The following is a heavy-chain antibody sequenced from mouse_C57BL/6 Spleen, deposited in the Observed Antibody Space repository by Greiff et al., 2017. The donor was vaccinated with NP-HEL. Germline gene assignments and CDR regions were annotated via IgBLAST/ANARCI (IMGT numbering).Heavy chain of an antibody. Sequence: EVMLVESGGGLVKPGGSLKLSCAASGFTFSSYAMSWVRQTPEKRLEWVATISDGGSYTYYPDNVKGRFTISRDNAKNNLYLQMSHLKSEDTAMYYCARAHYSNYGGAWFAYWGQGTLVTVSA. CDR1: GFTFSSYA. V-gene: IGHV5-4*03. J-gene: IGHJ3*01. CDR3: ARAHYSNYGGAWFAY. CDR2: ISDGGSYT. D-gene: IGHD2-5*01.